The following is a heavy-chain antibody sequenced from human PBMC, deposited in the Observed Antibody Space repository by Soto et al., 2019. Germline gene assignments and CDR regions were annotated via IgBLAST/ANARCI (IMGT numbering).Heavy chain of an antibody. J-gene: IGHJ3*02. Sequence: QVQLQQWGAGLLKPSETLSLTCAVYGGSFSGYYWSWIRQPPGKGLEWIGEIKHSGSTNYNPTLKSRVTISVDTSKNQFSLKLSSATAADTSVYHCARGRDIVVVVAATRAFEIWGQGKMVTVSS. CDR2: IKHSGST. D-gene: IGHD2-15*01. V-gene: IGHV4-34*01. CDR1: GGSFSGYY. CDR3: ARGRDIVVVVAATRAFEI.